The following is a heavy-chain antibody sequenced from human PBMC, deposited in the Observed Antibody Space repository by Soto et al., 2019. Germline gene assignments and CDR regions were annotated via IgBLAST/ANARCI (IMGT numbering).Heavy chain of an antibody. CDR1: GFTFSSYG. V-gene: IGHV3-30*18. Sequence: GGSLRLSCAASGFTFSSYGMHWVRQAPGKGLEWVAVISYDGSNKYYADSVKGRFTISRDNSKNTLYLQMNSLRAEDTAVYYCAKDSPPYCTNGVCYIDYWGQGTLVTVSS. CDR2: ISYDGSNK. CDR3: AKDSPPYCTNGVCYIDY. D-gene: IGHD2-8*01. J-gene: IGHJ4*02.